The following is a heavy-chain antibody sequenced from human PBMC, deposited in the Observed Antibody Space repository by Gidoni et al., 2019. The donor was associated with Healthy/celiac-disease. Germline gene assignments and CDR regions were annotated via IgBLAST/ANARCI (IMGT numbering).Heavy chain of an antibody. CDR1: GGSISRYY. CDR2: IYYSGST. Sequence: QVQLQESGPGLVKPSETLSLTCTVSGGSISRYYLSWCRQPPGKGLEWIGYIYYSGSTNYNPSLKSRVTISVDTSKNQFSLKLSSVTAADTAVYYCARVLNIVVVPAANSPYPAGWFDPWGQGTLVTVSS. CDR3: ARVLNIVVVPAANSPYPAGWFDP. D-gene: IGHD2-2*01. V-gene: IGHV4-59*01. J-gene: IGHJ5*02.